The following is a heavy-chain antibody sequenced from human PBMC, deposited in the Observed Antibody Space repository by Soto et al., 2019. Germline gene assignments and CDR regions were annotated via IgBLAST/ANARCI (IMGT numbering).Heavy chain of an antibody. J-gene: IGHJ6*02. CDR3: ATKSLDTAMVKNGMDV. Sequence: QVQLVQSGAEVKKPGSSVKVSCKASGGTFSSYTISWVRQAPGQGLEWMGRIIPILGIANYAQKFQGRVTITADKSTSTAYMERSSLRSEDTAVYYCATKSLDTAMVKNGMDVWGQGTTVTVSS. V-gene: IGHV1-69*02. D-gene: IGHD5-18*01. CDR2: IIPILGIA. CDR1: GGTFSSYT.